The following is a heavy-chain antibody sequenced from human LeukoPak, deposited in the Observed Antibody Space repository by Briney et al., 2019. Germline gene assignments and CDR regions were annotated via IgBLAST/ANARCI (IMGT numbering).Heavy chain of an antibody. CDR1: GGTFSSYA. CDR2: IIPISGTA. D-gene: IGHD1-7*01. Sequence: SVKVSCKASGGTFSSYAISWVRQAPGQGLEWMGGIIPISGTANYAQKFQGRVTITTDESTSTAYMELSSLRSEDTAVYYCARVELRQYYFDYWGQGTLVTVSS. CDR3: ARVELRQYYFDY. V-gene: IGHV1-69*05. J-gene: IGHJ4*02.